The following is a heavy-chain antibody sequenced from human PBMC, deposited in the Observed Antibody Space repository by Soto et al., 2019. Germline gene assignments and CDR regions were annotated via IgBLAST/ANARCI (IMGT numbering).Heavy chain of an antibody. CDR2: FGPEDGET. Sequence: ASVNVSCKVSGYTLTELSMHWVRQAPGKGLEWMGGFGPEDGETIYAQKFQGRVTMTEDTSTDTAYMELSSLRSEDTAVYYCARDFSSPLVDRVAEGHVAFDIWGQGTMVTLSS. V-gene: IGHV1-24*01. J-gene: IGHJ3*02. CDR1: GYTLTELS. D-gene: IGHD5-12*01. CDR3: ARDFSSPLVDRVAEGHVAFDI.